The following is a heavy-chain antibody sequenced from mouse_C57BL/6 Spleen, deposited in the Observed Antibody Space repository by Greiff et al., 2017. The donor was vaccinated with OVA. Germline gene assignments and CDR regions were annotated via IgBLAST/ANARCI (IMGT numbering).Heavy chain of an antibody. D-gene: IGHD2-4*01. CDR2: ISSGSSTI. J-gene: IGHJ4*01. CDR1: GFTFSDYG. Sequence: EVNLVESGGGLVKPGGSLKLSCAASGFTFSDYGMHWVRQAPEKGLEWVAYISSGSSTIYYADTVKGRFTISRDNAKNTLFLQMTSLRSEDTAMYYCARIYYDYENYYAMDYWGQGTSVTVSS. CDR3: ARIYYDYENYYAMDY. V-gene: IGHV5-17*01.